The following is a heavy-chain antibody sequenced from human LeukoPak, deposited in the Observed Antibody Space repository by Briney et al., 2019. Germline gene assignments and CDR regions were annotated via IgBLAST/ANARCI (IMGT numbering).Heavy chain of an antibody. D-gene: IGHD2-15*01. CDR2: IYYSGST. CDR1: GGSISSGGYY. V-gene: IGHV4-31*03. J-gene: IGHJ4*02. Sequence: PSETLALTCTVSGGSISSGGYYWSWIRQHPGKGLEWIGYIYYSGSTYYNPSLKSRVTLSVDTSKNQFSLKLSSVTAADTAFYYCARVACSGGTCQFDYWGQGTLVTVSS. CDR3: ARVACSGGTCQFDY.